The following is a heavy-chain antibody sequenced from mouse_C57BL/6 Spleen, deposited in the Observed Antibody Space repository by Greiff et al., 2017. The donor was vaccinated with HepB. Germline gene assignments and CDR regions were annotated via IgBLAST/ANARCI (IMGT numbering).Heavy chain of an antibody. D-gene: IGHD3-2*02. Sequence: VQLKESGLGLVKPSQSLSLTCSVTGYSITSGYYWNWIRQFPGNKLEWMGYISYDGSNNYNPSLKNRISITRDPSKNQFFLKLNSVTTEDTATYYCAREGGRQLRDYVDYWGQGTTLTVSS. CDR3: AREGGRQLRDYVDY. CDR1: GYSITSGYY. CDR2: ISYDGSN. V-gene: IGHV3-6*01. J-gene: IGHJ2*01.